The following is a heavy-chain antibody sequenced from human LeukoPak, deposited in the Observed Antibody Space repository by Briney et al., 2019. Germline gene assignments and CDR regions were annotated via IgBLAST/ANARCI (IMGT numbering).Heavy chain of an antibody. V-gene: IGHV5-51*01. CDR3: ARHLSDITSSPNY. CDR1: GYSFTTYW. Sequence: GESLKISCKGSGYSFTTYWIGWVRHMPGKGLEWMGLIYPGDSDTRYSPSFQGQVTISADKSITTAYLQWSSLKASDTAMYYCARHLSDITSSPNYWGPGTLVTVSS. D-gene: IGHD2-2*01. CDR2: IYPGDSDT. J-gene: IGHJ4*02.